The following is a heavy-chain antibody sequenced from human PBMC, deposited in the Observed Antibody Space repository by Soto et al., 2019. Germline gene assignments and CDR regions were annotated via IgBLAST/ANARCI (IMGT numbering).Heavy chain of an antibody. J-gene: IGHJ4*01. CDR3: ERDRERGSEQWLYLRPGYY. Sequence: QVQLVESGGGVVQPGRSLRLSCAASGFTFSSYAMHWVRPAPGKGLEWVAVISYDGSNKYYADSVKGRFTISRDNSKNTLYLQMNRLRAEDTAVYYCERDRERGSEQWLYLRPGYYWGHGTLVTVSS. V-gene: IGHV3-30-3*01. CDR1: GFTFSSYA. D-gene: IGHD6-19*01. CDR2: ISYDGSNK.